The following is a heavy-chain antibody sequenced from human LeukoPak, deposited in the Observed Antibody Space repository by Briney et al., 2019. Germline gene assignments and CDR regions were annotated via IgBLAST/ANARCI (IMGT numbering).Heavy chain of an antibody. J-gene: IGHJ4*02. CDR1: GFTVSSNY. CDR2: IYGDYIDNT. CDR3: AKGIHYYDSSGYYY. V-gene: IGHV3-66*02. D-gene: IGHD3-22*01. Sequence: GGSLRLSCAASGFTVSSNYMNWVRQAPGKGLEWVSVIYGDYIDNTYYADSVKGRFTISRDNSKNTLYLQMNSLRADDTAVYYCAKGIHYYDSSGYYYWGQGTLVTVSS.